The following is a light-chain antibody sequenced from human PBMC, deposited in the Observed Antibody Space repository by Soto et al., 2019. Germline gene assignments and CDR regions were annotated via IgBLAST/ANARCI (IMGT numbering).Light chain of an antibody. Sequence: DIQMTQSPSSLSASVGDRVTITCRASQGIGNFLAWYQQKPGKVPKLLIYAASTLQSGVPSRFSGSGSGTDFTLTISSLQTEDAATYYGQKYNSAPLTFGGGTKVEIK. CDR3: QKYNSAPLT. CDR1: QGIGNF. CDR2: AAS. V-gene: IGKV1-27*01. J-gene: IGKJ4*01.